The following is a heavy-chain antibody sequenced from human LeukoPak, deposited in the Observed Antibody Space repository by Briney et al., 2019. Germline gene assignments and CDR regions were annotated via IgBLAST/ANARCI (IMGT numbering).Heavy chain of an antibody. CDR3: AKDYGDRRPYYFNY. V-gene: IGHV3-23*01. D-gene: IGHD4-17*01. CDR2: ISGSGLGT. J-gene: IGHJ4*02. CDR1: GXTFSTYA. Sequence: GGSLRLSCAATGXTFSTYAMNWVRQAPGKGLEWFSGISGSGLGTYYTDSVKGRFTISRDNSKNTLYLQMNSLTAEDTAVYYCAKDYGDRRPYYFNYWGQGILVTVSS.